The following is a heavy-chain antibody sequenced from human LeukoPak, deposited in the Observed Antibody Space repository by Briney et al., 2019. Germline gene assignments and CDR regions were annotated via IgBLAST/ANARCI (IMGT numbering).Heavy chain of an antibody. V-gene: IGHV4-59*01. CDR2: IYYSGST. Sequence: PSETLSLTCTVSGGSISSYYWSWIRQPPGKGLEWIGYIYYSGSTNYNPSLKNRVTISVDTSKNQFSLKLSSVTAADTAVYYCARGFPSVAGTADYWGQGTLVTVSS. D-gene: IGHD6-19*01. CDR3: ARGFPSVAGTADY. J-gene: IGHJ4*02. CDR1: GGSISSYY.